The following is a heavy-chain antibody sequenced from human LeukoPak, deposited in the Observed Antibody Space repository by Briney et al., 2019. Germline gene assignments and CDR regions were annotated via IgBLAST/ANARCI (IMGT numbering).Heavy chain of an antibody. J-gene: IGHJ4*02. D-gene: IGHD1-26*01. V-gene: IGHV3-33*01. Sequence: GTSLRLSCAASGFTFSSYGMHWVRQAPGKGLEWVAVIWSDGSEKYYANSVKGRLTISRDNSKSTVFLQMSSLRAEDTAVYYCARCRDTVSYNLLGYWGQGTLVTVSS. CDR1: GFTFSSYG. CDR3: ARCRDTVSYNLLGY. CDR2: IWSDGSEK.